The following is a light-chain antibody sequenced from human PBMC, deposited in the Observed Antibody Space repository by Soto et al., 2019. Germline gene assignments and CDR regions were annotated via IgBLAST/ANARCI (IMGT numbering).Light chain of an antibody. J-gene: IGKJ4*01. CDR1: QSISSY. CDR3: QQSYSTPLT. Sequence: DIQMTQSPSSLSASVGDRVTITCRASQSISSYFNWYQQKPGKAPKLLIYAASSLHSGVPSRFSGSGSGTDFTLTISSLQPEDFATYYCQQSYSTPLTFGGGTKVDIK. V-gene: IGKV1-39*01. CDR2: AAS.